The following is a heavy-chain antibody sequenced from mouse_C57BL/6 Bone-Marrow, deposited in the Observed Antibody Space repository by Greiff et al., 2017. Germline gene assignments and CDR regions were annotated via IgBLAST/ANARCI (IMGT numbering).Heavy chain of an antibody. CDR3: ARDAWDYSNYDWYFDV. CDR2: SRNKANDYTT. J-gene: IGHJ1*03. D-gene: IGHD2-5*01. CDR1: GFTFSDFY. Sequence: EVKVVESGGGLVQSGRSLRLSCATSGFTFSDFYMEWVRQAPGKGLEWIAASRNKANDYTTEYSASVKGRFIVSRDTSQSILYLQMNALRAEDTAIYCCARDAWDYSNYDWYFDVWGTGTTGTFSS. V-gene: IGHV7-1*01.